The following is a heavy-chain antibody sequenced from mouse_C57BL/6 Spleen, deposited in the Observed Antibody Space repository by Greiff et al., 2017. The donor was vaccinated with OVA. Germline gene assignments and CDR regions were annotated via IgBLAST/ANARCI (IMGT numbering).Heavy chain of an antibody. CDR2: INPNNGGT. CDR3: ARPYYYGSSPYYAMDY. D-gene: IGHD1-1*01. J-gene: IGHJ4*01. Sequence: VQLQQSGPELVKPGASVKISCKASGYTFTDYYMNWVKQSHGKSLEWIGDINPNNGGTSYNQKFKGKATLTVDKSSSTAYMALRSLTSEDSAVYYCARPYYYGSSPYYAMDYWGQGTSVTVSS. V-gene: IGHV1-26*01. CDR1: GYTFTDYY.